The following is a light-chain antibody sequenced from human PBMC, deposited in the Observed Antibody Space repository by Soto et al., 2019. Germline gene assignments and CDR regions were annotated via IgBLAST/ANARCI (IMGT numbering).Light chain of an antibody. Sequence: DIQMTQSPSSLSASVGDRVTITCRASQSISSFLNWYQQKPEKAPKLLMYEASSLQSGVPSRFSGSGPGTDFTLSISSLQPEDFATYYCQQSYSTPLFTFGPGTKVDIK. V-gene: IGKV1-39*01. CDR1: QSISSF. CDR3: QQSYSTPLFT. CDR2: EAS. J-gene: IGKJ3*01.